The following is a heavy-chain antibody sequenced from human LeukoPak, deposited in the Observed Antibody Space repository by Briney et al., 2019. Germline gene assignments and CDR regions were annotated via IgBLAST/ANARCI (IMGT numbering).Heavy chain of an antibody. CDR3: ARVFAMAGDRSGY. CDR2: IIPTFGTA. CDR1: GGTFSSYA. D-gene: IGHD5-18*01. J-gene: IGHJ4*02. Sequence: SVKVSCKASGGTFSSYAISWVRQAPGQGLEWMGGIIPTFGTANYAQKFQGRVTITADESTSTAYMELSSLRSEDTAVYYCARVFAMAGDRSGYWGQGTLVTVSS. V-gene: IGHV1-69*13.